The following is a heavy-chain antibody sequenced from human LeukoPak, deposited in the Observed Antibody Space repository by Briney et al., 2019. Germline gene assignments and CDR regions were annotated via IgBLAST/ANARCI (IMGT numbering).Heavy chain of an antibody. V-gene: IGHV4-39*07. CDR1: GGSISSSSYY. D-gene: IGHD5-18*01. J-gene: IGHJ4*02. CDR2: IYYSGST. Sequence: SETLSLTCTVSGGSISSSSYYWGWIRQPPGKGLEWIGSIYYSGSTYYNPSLKSRVTISVDTSKNQFSLKLSSVTAADTAMYYCARDRHTAIDYWGQGTLVTVSS. CDR3: ARDRHTAIDY.